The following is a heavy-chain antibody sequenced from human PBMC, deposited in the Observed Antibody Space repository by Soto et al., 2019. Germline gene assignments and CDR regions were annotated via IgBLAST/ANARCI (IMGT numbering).Heavy chain of an antibody. Sequence: SETLSLTCTVSGGSISSGGYYWSWIRQHPGKGLEWIGYIYYSGSTNYNPSLKSRVTISVDTSKNQFSLKLSSVTAADTAVYYCSRERGEYSSSPGYYYYMDVWGKGTTVTVSS. CDR1: GGSISSGGYY. J-gene: IGHJ6*03. CDR3: SRERGEYSSSPGYYYYMDV. V-gene: IGHV4-31*03. CDR2: IYYSGST. D-gene: IGHD6-6*01.